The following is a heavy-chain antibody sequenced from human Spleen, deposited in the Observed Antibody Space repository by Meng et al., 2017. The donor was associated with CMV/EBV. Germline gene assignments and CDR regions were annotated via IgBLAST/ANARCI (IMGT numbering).Heavy chain of an antibody. CDR1: GFSLNTTNMR. CDR3: VRMTGWAWFDP. J-gene: IGHJ5*02. Sequence: SGPTLVKPTQTLTLTCTFSGFSLNTTNMRVSWIRQPPGKALEWLARIDWDDDKFYTRSLKTRLTISRDTSKNQVVLTMTDMDPVDTATYYCVRMTGWAWFDPWGQGTLVTVSS. V-gene: IGHV2-70D*14. CDR2: IDWDDDK. D-gene: IGHD6-19*01.